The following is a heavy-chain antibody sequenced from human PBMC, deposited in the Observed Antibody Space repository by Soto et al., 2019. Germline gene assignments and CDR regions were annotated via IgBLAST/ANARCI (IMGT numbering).Heavy chain of an antibody. CDR2: ISASSNYK. J-gene: IGHJ4*02. CDR1: GFTFSTYG. D-gene: IGHD2-2*01. CDR3: ARGRRSCNSVSCHGGVDY. V-gene: IGHV3-21*01. Sequence: EVQVVESGGGQVKPGGSLRLSCAASGFTFSTYGMNWVRQAPGKGLEWVSYISASSNYKYYADSVRGRFTISRDNARNSLYLKMNTLSAEDTAVYYCARGRRSCNSVSCHGGVDYWGQGTLVTVSS.